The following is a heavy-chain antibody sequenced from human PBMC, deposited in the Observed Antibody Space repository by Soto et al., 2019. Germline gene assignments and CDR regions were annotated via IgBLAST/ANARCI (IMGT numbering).Heavy chain of an antibody. Sequence: EVQLVESGGGLVQPGGSLRLSCAASGFTFSAYWMHWVRQAPGEGLVCVSRISSDGTTTNYADSVKGRFTISRDNAENTLYLQMNGLRAEDAAVSYCASGEMATIRALAYWGQGALVTVSS. CDR3: ASGEMATIRALAY. V-gene: IGHV3-74*01. CDR2: ISSDGTTT. CDR1: GFTFSAYW. D-gene: IGHD5-12*01. J-gene: IGHJ4*02.